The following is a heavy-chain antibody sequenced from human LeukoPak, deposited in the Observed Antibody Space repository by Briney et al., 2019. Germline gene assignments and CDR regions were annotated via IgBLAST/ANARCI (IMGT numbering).Heavy chain of an antibody. D-gene: IGHD1-14*01. CDR2: IYYSGST. V-gene: IGHV4-39*01. CDR3: ARHRQVSYYYYYMDV. Sequence: SETLSLTCTVSGGSISSSSYYWGWIRQPPGKGLEWIGSIYYSGSTYYNPSLKSRVTISVDTSKNQFSLKLSSVTAADTAVYYCARHRQVSYYYYYMDVWGKGTTVTVSS. CDR1: GGSISSSSYY. J-gene: IGHJ6*03.